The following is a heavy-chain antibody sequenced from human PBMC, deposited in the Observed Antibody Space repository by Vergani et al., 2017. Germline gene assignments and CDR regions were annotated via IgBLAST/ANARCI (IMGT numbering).Heavy chain of an antibody. V-gene: IGHV3-30*02. J-gene: IGHJ4*02. CDR3: AKHFRGWGSDY. Sequence: QVHLVESGGGVVQRGGSLRLSCATSGFTLSNYDMQWIRQGPGKGLEFVAFIQFDGSNQYYADSVKGRFTLSRDFSKNTLYLQMNSLRTDDTATYYCAKHFRGWGSDYGGQGTQVIVSS. CDR1: GFTLSNYD. CDR2: IQFDGSNQ. D-gene: IGHD3-16*01.